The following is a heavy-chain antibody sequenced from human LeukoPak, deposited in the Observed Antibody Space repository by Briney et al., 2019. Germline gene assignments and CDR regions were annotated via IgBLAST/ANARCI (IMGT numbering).Heavy chain of an antibody. J-gene: IGHJ6*03. D-gene: IGHD2-15*01. CDR3: AKGGYIVALYYMDV. CDR1: GFTFSRYA. CDR2: ISGSGGST. V-gene: IGHV3-23*01. Sequence: PGGSLRLSCAASGFTFSRYAMSGVRQARGRGVEGVSDISGSGGSTYYGDSVKGRFTISRDNSKNTLYLQMNSLRAEDTAVYYCAKGGYIVALYYMDVWGKGTTVTVSS.